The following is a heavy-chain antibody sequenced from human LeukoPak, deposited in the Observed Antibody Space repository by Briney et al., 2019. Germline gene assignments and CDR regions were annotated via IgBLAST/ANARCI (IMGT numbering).Heavy chain of an antibody. D-gene: IGHD5-12*01. J-gene: IGHJ4*02. Sequence: SETLSLTCAVYGGSFSGYYWSWIRQPPGKRLEWIGEISHSGGTNYNPSLKSRVTISVDTSKNQFSLKLSSVTAADTAVYYCARGWGGYDPFDYWGQGTLVTVSS. V-gene: IGHV4-34*01. CDR3: ARGWGGYDPFDY. CDR2: ISHSGGT. CDR1: GGSFSGYY.